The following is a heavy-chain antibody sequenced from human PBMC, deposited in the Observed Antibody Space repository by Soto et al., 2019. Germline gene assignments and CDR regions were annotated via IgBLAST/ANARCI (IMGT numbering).Heavy chain of an antibody. CDR2: ISSSSSYI. CDR3: ARWAGGMRDAFDI. V-gene: IGHV3-21*01. CDR1: GFTFSSYS. J-gene: IGHJ3*02. Sequence: LSLTCAASGFTFSSYSMNWVRQAPGKGLEWVSSISSSSSYIYYADSVKGRFTISRDNAKNSLYLQMNSLRAEDRAVYYCARWAGGMRDAFDIWGQGTMVTVSS. D-gene: IGHD6-19*01.